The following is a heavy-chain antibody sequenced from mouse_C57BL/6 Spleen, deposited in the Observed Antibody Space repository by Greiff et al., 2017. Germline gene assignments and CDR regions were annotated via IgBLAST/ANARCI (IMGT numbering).Heavy chain of an antibody. V-gene: IGHV3-6*01. CDR3: ARGGGLDD. Sequence: EVQLQESGPGLVKPSQSLSLTCSVTGYSITSGYYWNWIRQFPGNKLEWMGYISYDGSNNYNPSLKNRISITRDTSKNQFFLKLNSVTTEDTATYNCARGGGLDDWGQGTTLTVSS. CDR1: GYSITSGYY. J-gene: IGHJ2*01. CDR2: ISYDGSN.